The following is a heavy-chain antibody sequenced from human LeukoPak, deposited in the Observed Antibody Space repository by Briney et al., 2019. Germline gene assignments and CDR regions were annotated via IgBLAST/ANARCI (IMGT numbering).Heavy chain of an antibody. D-gene: IGHD2-2*01. CDR3: AREAPEGPAPYYFDY. CDR2: IKQDGSEK. CDR1: GFTFSSCW. J-gene: IGHJ4*02. V-gene: IGHV3-7*01. Sequence: TGGSLRLSCAASGFTFSSCWMSWVRQAPGKGLEWVANIKQDGSEKYYVDSVKGRFTISRDNAKNSLYLQMNSLRAEDTAVYYCAREAPEGPAPYYFDYWGQGTLVTVSS.